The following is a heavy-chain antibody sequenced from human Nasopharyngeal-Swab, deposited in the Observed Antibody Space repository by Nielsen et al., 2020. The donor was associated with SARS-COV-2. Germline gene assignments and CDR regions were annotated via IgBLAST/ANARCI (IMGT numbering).Heavy chain of an antibody. Sequence: GGSLRLSCAASEFTFNNYWMSWVRQAPGKGLEWVDNIKQDGSERYYVDSVKGRFTISRDNAKNSLFLQMNSLRAEDTAVYYCARARYNWNLDYFDYWGQGTLVTVSS. CDR3: ARARYNWNLDYFDY. CDR1: EFTFNNYW. CDR2: IKQDGSER. D-gene: IGHD1-7*01. V-gene: IGHV3-7*01. J-gene: IGHJ4*02.